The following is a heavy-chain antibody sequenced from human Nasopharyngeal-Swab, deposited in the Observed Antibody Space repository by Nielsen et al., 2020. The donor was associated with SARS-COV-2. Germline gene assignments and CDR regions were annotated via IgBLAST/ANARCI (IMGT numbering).Heavy chain of an antibody. CDR2: IYRGGSST. Sequence: WIRQPPGRGLEWVSVIYRGGSSTYYADSVKGRFTISRDNSKNTLYLQMNSLRAEDTAVYYCAKDLTYYYDSSGYNREGYYYYGMDVWGQGTTVTVSS. V-gene: IGHV3-23*03. J-gene: IGHJ6*02. D-gene: IGHD3-22*01. CDR3: AKDLTYYYDSSGYNREGYYYYGMDV.